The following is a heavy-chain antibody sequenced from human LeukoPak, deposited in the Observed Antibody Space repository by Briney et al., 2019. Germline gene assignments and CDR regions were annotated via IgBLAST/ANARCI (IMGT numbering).Heavy chain of an antibody. Sequence: SETLSLTCTVSGASLISYYWNWIRQPSGKGLEWIGYIYYNGSPNYNPSLKSRVTMSQDTSKNQFSLKLTSVTAADTAVYYCARDSRSYERSGYYHFDYWGQGSLVTVSS. V-gene: IGHV4-59*01. D-gene: IGHD3-22*01. J-gene: IGHJ4*02. CDR2: IYYNGSP. CDR1: GASLISYY. CDR3: ARDSRSYERSGYYHFDY.